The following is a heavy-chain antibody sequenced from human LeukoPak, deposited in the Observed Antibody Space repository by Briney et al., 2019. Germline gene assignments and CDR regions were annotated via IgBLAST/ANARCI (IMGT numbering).Heavy chain of an antibody. CDR1: GFTFSSYG. CDR2: ISGSGGST. J-gene: IGHJ4*02. D-gene: IGHD3-22*01. CDR3: AKDISYYYDSSGYGGAFDY. Sequence: GGSLRPSCAASGFTFSSYGMSWVRQAPGKGLEWVSAISGSGGSTYYADSVKGRFTISRDNSKNTLYLQMNSLRAEDTAVYYCAKDISYYYDSSGYGGAFDYWGQGTLVTVSS. V-gene: IGHV3-23*01.